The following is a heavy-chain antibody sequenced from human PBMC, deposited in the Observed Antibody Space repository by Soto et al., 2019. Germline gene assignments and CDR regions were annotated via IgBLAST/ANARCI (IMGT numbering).Heavy chain of an antibody. CDR2: ISYDGSDK. Sequence: QVQLVESGGGVVQPGRSLRLSCAASGFTFSSNAMHWVRQAPGKGLEWVAVISYDGSDKYYADSVKGRFTISRDNSKNTLNPQMNSLRADDTAVYYCAKALGELSPESYDYWGQGTLITVSS. CDR1: GFTFSSNA. V-gene: IGHV3-30*18. J-gene: IGHJ4*02. D-gene: IGHD3-16*02. CDR3: AKALGELSPESYDY.